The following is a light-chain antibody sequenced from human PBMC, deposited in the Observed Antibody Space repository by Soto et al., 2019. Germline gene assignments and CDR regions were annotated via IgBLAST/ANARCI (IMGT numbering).Light chain of an antibody. CDR3: SSSTATSTFV. CDR1: SSDVGGGKY. J-gene: IGLJ1*01. CDR2: EVS. V-gene: IGLV2-14*01. Sequence: QSALTQPASVSGSTGQSITISCTGTSSDVGGGKYVSWYQQYPGKAPKLMIYEVSNRPSGVSNRFSASKSGNTASLTISGLQAYDEADYYCSSSTATSTFVLGTGTKLTVL.